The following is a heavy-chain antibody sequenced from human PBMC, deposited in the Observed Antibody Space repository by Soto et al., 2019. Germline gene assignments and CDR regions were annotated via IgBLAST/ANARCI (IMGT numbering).Heavy chain of an antibody. D-gene: IGHD6-13*01. CDR3: ARANIAAAGTIFDP. V-gene: IGHV4-61*08. J-gene: IGHJ5*02. CDR1: GDSVSSGAYY. Sequence: QVKLQESGPGLVKPSETLSLTCTVSGDSVSSGAYYWSWVRQPPGKGLEWIGYIYYNAITSYNPSLKSRVTILVDTSKSEISLTLNSVIAADTAVYYCARANIAAAGTIFDPWGQGVLVTVSA. CDR2: IYYNAIT.